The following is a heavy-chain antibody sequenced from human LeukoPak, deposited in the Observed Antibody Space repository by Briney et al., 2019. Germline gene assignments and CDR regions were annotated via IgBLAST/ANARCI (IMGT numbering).Heavy chain of an antibody. CDR2: ISGSGGST. D-gene: IGHD4-17*01. V-gene: IGHV3-23*01. CDR1: GFTFSSYA. CDR3: AKDYGCGDYDFVGYYYGMDV. Sequence: GGSLRLSCAASGFTFSSYAMSWVRQAPGKGLEWVSAISGSGGSTYYADSVKGRFTISRDNSKNTLYLQMNSLRAEDTAVYYCAKDYGCGDYDFVGYYYGMDVWGQGTTVTVSS. J-gene: IGHJ6*02.